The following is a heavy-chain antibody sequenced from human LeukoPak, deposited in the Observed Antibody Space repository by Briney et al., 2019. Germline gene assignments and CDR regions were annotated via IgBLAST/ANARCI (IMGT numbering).Heavy chain of an antibody. CDR3: AREYCTDGVCYTFDH. V-gene: IGHV4-59*01. D-gene: IGHD2-8*01. Sequence: PSETLSLTCTVSGGSISSYYWSWIRQPPGKGLEWIGYIFYGGSTNYNPSLKSRVTILGDTSKNQISLKLSSVTAADTAVYYCAREYCTDGVCYTFDHWGQGALVTVSS. J-gene: IGHJ5*02. CDR1: GGSISSYY. CDR2: IFYGGST.